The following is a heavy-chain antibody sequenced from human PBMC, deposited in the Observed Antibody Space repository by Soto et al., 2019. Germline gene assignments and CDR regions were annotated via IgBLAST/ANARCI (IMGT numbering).Heavy chain of an antibody. CDR1: GGSISSDDYT. CDR3: ARGSTVTAYFDY. J-gene: IGHJ4*02. V-gene: IGHV4-31*03. Sequence: QVHLQESGPGLVKPSQTLSLTCTVSGGSISSDDYTWAWIRQHPGKALEWIAYIYHSGTTNYNPSHRSRVTISEDTSKNQISLRLTSLTAADTAVYYCARGSTVTAYFDYWGQGTLVTVSS. CDR2: IYHSGTT. D-gene: IGHD2-21*02.